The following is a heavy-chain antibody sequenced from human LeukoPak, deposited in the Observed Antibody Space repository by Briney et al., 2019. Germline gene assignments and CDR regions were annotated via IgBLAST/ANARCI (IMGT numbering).Heavy chain of an antibody. Sequence: ASVKVSCKASGGTFSSYAISWVRQAPGQGLEWMGWINPNTGGTNHAERFQGRVTMTRDTSISTAYMELSRLTSDDTAVYYCARMDYYDSSGSYYFDYWGQGTLVTVSS. D-gene: IGHD3-22*01. CDR1: GGTFSSYA. CDR3: ARMDYYDSSGSYYFDY. V-gene: IGHV1-2*02. J-gene: IGHJ4*02. CDR2: INPNTGGT.